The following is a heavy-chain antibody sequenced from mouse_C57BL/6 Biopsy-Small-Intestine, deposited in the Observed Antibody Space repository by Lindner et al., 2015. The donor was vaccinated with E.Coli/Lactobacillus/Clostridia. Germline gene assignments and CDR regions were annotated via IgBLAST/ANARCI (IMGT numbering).Heavy chain of an antibody. Sequence: SVKVSCKTSGYSFTTYLMHWVRQAPGQRLEWMGWINAGNGNTKYSQKFQGRVTITRDTSASTGYMELSSLRSEDTAVYYCAXGGVYTSGWYIPPNLDYWGQGTLVTASS. D-gene: IGHD1-1*02. CDR2: INAGNGNT. CDR1: GYSFTTYL. CDR3: AXGGVYTSGWYIPPNLDY. J-gene: IGHJ4*01. V-gene: IGHV1-66*01.